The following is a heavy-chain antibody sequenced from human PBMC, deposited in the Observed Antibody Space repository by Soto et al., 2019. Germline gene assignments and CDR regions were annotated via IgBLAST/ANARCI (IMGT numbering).Heavy chain of an antibody. D-gene: IGHD2-2*01. CDR1: GGSVSSSGYY. J-gene: IGHJ6*03. CDR2: IYYSGST. CDR3: ARVRSSTYYYYYYMDV. Sequence: QVQLQESGPGLVKPSQTLSLTCTVSGGSVSSSGYYWSWIRQHPGKGLEWIGYIYYSGSTYYNPSPKSRVTISLDTSKNQFSLKLSSVTAADTAVYYCARVRSSTYYYYYYMDVWGKGTTVTVSS. V-gene: IGHV4-31*03.